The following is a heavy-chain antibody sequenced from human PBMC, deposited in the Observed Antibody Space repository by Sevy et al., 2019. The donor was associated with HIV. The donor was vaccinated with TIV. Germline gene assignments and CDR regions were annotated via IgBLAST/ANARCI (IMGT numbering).Heavy chain of an antibody. V-gene: IGHV1-18*04. CDR3: ARAYYYYGMDV. Sequence: ASVKVSCKASGYTFTSYGISWVRQAPGQGLEWMGWISAYNGNTNYAQKVQGRVTMTTDTSTNTAYMELRSMRSDDAAVYYCARAYYYYGMDVWGQGTTVTVSS. J-gene: IGHJ6*02. CDR1: GYTFTSYG. CDR2: ISAYNGNT.